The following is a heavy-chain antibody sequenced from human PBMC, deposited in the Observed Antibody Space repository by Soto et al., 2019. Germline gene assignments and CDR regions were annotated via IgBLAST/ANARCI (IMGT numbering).Heavy chain of an antibody. V-gene: IGHV4-59*01. CDR3: ARAHYGDYGYGMDV. J-gene: IGHJ6*02. CDR2: IYHSGGT. D-gene: IGHD4-17*01. CDR1: GDSISTYY. Sequence: SETLSLTCTVSGDSISTYYWNWIRQPPGKGLEWIGYIYHSGGTTYNPSPKSRVTMSVDTSKNQFSLKLTSVTAADTAVYFCARAHYGDYGYGMDVCGQGSTVTVSS.